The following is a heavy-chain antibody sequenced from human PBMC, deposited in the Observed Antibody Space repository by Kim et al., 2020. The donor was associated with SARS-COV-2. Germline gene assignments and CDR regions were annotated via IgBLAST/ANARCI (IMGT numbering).Heavy chain of an antibody. CDR2: IDPSDSYT. V-gene: IGHV5-10-1*01. D-gene: IGHD5-18*01. CDR3: ARHVIQLTYDNAPDYYYYYGMDV. J-gene: IGHJ6*02. Sequence: GESLKISCKGSGYSFTSYWISWVRQMPGKGLEWMGRIDPSDSYTNYSPSFQGHVTISADKSISTAYLQWSSLKASDTAMYYCARHVIQLTYDNAPDYYYYYGMDVWGQGTTVTVSS. CDR1: GYSFTSYW.